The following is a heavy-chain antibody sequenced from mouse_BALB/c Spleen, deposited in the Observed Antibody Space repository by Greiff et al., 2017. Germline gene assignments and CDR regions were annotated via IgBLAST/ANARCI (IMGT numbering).Heavy chain of an antibody. CDR1: GYTFTSYW. CDR3: ARTMITTRAMDY. V-gene: IGHV1-7*01. Sequence: QVQLQQSGAELAKPGASVKMSCKASGYTFTSYWMHLVKQRPGQGLEWIGYINPSTGYTEYNQKFKDKATLTADKSSSTAYMQLSSLTSEDSAVYYCARTMITTRAMDYWGQGTSVTVSS. D-gene: IGHD2-4*01. J-gene: IGHJ4*01. CDR2: INPSTGYT.